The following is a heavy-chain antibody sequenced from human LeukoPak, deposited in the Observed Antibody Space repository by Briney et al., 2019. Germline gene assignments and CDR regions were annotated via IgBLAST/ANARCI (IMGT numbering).Heavy chain of an antibody. J-gene: IGHJ3*02. V-gene: IGHV4-59*08. Sequence: PSETLSLTCTVSGGSISSYYWSWIRQPPGKGLEWIGYIYYSGSTNYNPSLKSRVTISVDTSKNQFSLKLSSVTAADTAVYYCARRDYDILTGYYNSAFDIWGQGTMVTVSS. D-gene: IGHD3-9*01. CDR3: ARRDYDILTGYYNSAFDI. CDR2: IYYSGST. CDR1: GGSISSYY.